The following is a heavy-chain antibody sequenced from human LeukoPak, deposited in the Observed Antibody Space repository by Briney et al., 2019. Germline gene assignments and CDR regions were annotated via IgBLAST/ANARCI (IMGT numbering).Heavy chain of an antibody. V-gene: IGHV3-53*01. CDR2: IYSGGST. Sequence: GGSLRLSCAVSGFTVSNSYMNWVRQAPGKGLEWVSVIYSGGSTYYADSVKGRFTSSRDNSKNTLYLQMNSLRAEDMAVYYCARGVFNWGQGTLVTVSS. CDR1: GFTVSNSY. CDR3: ARGVFN. D-gene: IGHD3-10*01. J-gene: IGHJ4*02.